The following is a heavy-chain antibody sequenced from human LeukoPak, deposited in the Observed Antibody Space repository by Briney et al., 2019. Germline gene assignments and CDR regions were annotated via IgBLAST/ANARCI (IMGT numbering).Heavy chain of an antibody. J-gene: IGHJ4*02. CDR1: GGSISSYY. CDR3: ARDEVYCSSTSCSPRLFDY. V-gene: IGHV4-4*07. Sequence: SETLSLTCTVSGGSISSYYWSWIRQPAGKGLEWIGRICTSGSTNYNPSLKSRVTMSVDTSKNQFSLKLSSVTAADTAVYYCARDEVYCSSTSCSPRLFDYWGQGTLVTVSS. CDR2: ICTSGST. D-gene: IGHD2-2*01.